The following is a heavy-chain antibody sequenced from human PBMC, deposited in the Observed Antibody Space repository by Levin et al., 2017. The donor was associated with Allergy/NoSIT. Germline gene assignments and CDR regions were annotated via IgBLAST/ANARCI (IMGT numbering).Heavy chain of an antibody. CDR2: ISSSSSYI. J-gene: IGHJ4*02. Sequence: PGGSLRLSCAASGFTFSSYSMNWVRQAPGKGLEWVSSISSSSSYIYYADSVKGRFTISRDNAKNSLYLQMNSLRAEDTAVYYCARDPTELSLGPEPIPYSSSWYPPYFDYWGQGTLVTVSS. V-gene: IGHV3-21*01. CDR1: GFTFSSYS. D-gene: IGHD6-13*01. CDR3: ARDPTELSLGPEPIPYSSSWYPPYFDY.